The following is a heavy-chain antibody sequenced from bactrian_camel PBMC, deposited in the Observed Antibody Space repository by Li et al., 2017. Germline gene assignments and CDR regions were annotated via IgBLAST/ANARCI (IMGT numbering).Heavy chain of an antibody. CDR3: AVRPGACGVTWLALSTRSYPN. V-gene: IGHV3S63*01. CDR2: IYSRDGST. D-gene: IGHD1*01. CDR1: GFTYLRNC. Sequence: HVQLVESGGGSVEAGESLRLSCKADGFTYLRNCMGWFRQAPGKEREGVAGIYSRDGSTSYAASVKGRFTISQDNAKNTLYLQMDGLKPEDTAMYYRAVRPGACGVTWLALSTRSYPNWGQGTQVTVS. J-gene: IGHJ4*01.